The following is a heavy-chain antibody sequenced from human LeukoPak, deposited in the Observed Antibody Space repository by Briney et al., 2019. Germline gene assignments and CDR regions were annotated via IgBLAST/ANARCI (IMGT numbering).Heavy chain of an antibody. V-gene: IGHV3-30-3*01. CDR1: GFTFSSYA. J-gene: IGHJ4*02. CDR3: ATGPYDFWGGYFDY. D-gene: IGHD3-3*01. CDR2: ISYDGSNK. Sequence: GGSLRLSCAASGFTFSSYAMHWVRQAPGKGLEWAAVISYDGSNKYYADSVKGRFTISRDNSKNTLYLQMNSLRAEDTAVYYCATGPYDFWGGYFDYWGQGTLVTVSS.